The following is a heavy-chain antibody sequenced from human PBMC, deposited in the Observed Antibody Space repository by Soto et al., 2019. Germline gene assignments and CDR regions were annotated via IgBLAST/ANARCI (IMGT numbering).Heavy chain of an antibody. CDR2: IKNRAAGGTT. D-gene: IGHD4-17*01. V-gene: IGHV3-15*01. CDR3: TTDPGDYEDF. CDR1: GITFTNAW. J-gene: IGHJ4*02. Sequence: EVQLVESGGDLVKPGGCLRLSCAASGITFTNAWMSWVRQAPGKGLEWVGRIKNRAAGGTTDYAAPVRGRFTISRDDSKNTLVLQMNSLEAEDTAVYYCTTDPGDYEDFWGQGTLVTVSS.